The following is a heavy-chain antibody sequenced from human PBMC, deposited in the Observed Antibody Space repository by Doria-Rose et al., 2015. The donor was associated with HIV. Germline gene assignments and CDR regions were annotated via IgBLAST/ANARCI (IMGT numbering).Heavy chain of an antibody. CDR1: GASVSSRGYY. V-gene: IGHV4-31*03. CDR3: ARMGSYRELDY. CDR2: TYYTGTS. D-gene: IGHD3-3*01. J-gene: IGHJ4*02. Sequence: QVQLQESGPGLVKPSETLSLTCSVSGASVSSRGYYWNWIRQVPGKGLESLGYTYYTGTSDYNPSLKSRLNMAVDTSKNQFSLKLSFVTVADTAVYYCARMGSYRELDYWGQGALVSVSA.